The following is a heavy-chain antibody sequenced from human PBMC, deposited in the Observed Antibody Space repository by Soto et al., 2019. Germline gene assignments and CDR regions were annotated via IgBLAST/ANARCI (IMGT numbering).Heavy chain of an antibody. CDR3: ARPTYYYDSSGYYSLDAFDI. Sequence: GGSLRLSCAASGFTFSSYGMHWVRQAPGKGLEWVAVIWYAGSNKYYADSVKGRFTISRDNSKNTLYLQMNSLRAEDTAVYYCARPTYYYDSSGYYSLDAFDIWGQGAMVTVSS. CDR1: GFTFSSYG. CDR2: IWYAGSNK. V-gene: IGHV3-33*01. D-gene: IGHD3-22*01. J-gene: IGHJ3*02.